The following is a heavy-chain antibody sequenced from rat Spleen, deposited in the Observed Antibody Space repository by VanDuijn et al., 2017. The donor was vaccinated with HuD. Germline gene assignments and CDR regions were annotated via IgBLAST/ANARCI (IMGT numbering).Heavy chain of an antibody. CDR2: ISYDGSKT. J-gene: IGHJ2*01. CDR3: TREGYGGYSED. Sequence: EVQLVESDGGLVQPGRSLKLSCAASGFTFSDFYMAWVRQAPTKGLEWVATISYDGSKTYYRDSVKGRFTISRDNARSTLNLHMDSLRSEDTAIYYCTREGYGGYSEDWGQGVMVTVSS. V-gene: IGHV5-29*01. D-gene: IGHD1-11*01. CDR1: GFTFSDFY.